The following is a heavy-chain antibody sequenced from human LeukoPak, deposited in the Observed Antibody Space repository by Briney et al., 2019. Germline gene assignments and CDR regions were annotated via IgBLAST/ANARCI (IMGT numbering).Heavy chain of an antibody. CDR2: INPNSGGT. CDR3: ASERPIECSSTSCYYYYYMDA. CDR1: GYTFTGYY. D-gene: IGHD2-2*01. Sequence: ASVKVSCKASGYTFTGYYMHWVRQAPGQGLEWMGWINPNSGGTNYAQKLQGRVTMTRDTSISTAYMELSRLRSDDTAVYYCASERPIECSSTSCYYYYYMDAWGKGTTVTISS. V-gene: IGHV1-2*02. J-gene: IGHJ6*03.